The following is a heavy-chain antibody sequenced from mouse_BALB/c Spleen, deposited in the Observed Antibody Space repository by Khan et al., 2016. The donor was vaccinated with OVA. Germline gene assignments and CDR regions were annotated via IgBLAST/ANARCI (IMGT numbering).Heavy chain of an antibody. CDR1: GYTFTEYT. CDR3: ARRDYYAYYWFFDV. D-gene: IGHD1-2*01. J-gene: IGHJ1*01. V-gene: IGHV1-18*01. Sequence: VHVKQSGPELVKPGASVKISCKTSGYTFTEYTMHWVKQSHGKSLEWLGGFNPNNGGTSYNQKFKGKATLTVDKSSSTAYMELRSLTSEDSAVYYCARRDYYAYYWFFDVWGAGTTVTVSS. CDR2: FNPNNGGT.